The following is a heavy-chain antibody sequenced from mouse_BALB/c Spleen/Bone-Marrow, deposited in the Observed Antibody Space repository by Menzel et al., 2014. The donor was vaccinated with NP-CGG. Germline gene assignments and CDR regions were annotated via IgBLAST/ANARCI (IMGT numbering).Heavy chain of an antibody. J-gene: IGHJ4*01. CDR3: ARRTLAMDY. Sequence: VQPQQSGPDLVRPGSSVKMSCKASDYTFTTYWMHWVKQRPGQGLEWIGMIDPSTSETRLNQKFKDKATLIVDKSSNTAYMQLSSLTSEDSAVYYCARRTLAMDYWGQGTSVTVSS. CDR2: IDPSTSET. V-gene: IGHV1-52*01. CDR1: DYTFTTYW.